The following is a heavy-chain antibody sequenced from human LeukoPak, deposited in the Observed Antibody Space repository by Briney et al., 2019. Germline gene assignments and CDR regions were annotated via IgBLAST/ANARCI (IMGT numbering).Heavy chain of an antibody. V-gene: IGHV1-2*02. D-gene: IGHD1-26*01. J-gene: IGHJ4*02. Sequence: EASVKVSCKASGYTFTGYYMHWVRQAPGQGLEWMGWINPNSGGTNYAQKFQGRVTMTRDTSISTACMELSRLRSDDTAVYYCARDRSLGGASEDTFDYWGQGTLVTVSS. CDR3: ARDRSLGGASEDTFDY. CDR1: GYTFTGYY. CDR2: INPNSGGT.